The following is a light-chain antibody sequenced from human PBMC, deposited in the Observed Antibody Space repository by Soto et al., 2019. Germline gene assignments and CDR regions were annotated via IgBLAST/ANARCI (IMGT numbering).Light chain of an antibody. Sequence: QSVLTQPPSVSGAPGQRVTISCTGSSSNIGAGFGVHWYQQLPGTAPKLLIYGNNNRPSGVPDRFSGSKSGTSASLAITGLQAEDEADYYCQSYDSSLSVFVFGTVTKVTVL. CDR3: QSYDSSLSVFV. CDR1: SSNIGAGFG. J-gene: IGLJ1*01. CDR2: GNN. V-gene: IGLV1-40*01.